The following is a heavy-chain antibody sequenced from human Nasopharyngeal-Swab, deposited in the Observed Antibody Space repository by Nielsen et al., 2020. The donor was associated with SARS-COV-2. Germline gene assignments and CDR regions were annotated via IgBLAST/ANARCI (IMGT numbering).Heavy chain of an antibody. CDR3: AIGAAVGTLFHGMDV. CDR1: GYSFTSNW. V-gene: IGHV5-51*01. J-gene: IGHJ6*02. Sequence: GESLKISCKASGYSFTSNWIGWVRQAPGKGLECMGTIFPGDSDTRYSPSFEGRVTISVDQSITTAYLHWTSLKASDTAKYYCAIGAAVGTLFHGMDVWGQGTMVTVSS. D-gene: IGHD1-26*01. CDR2: IFPGDSDT.